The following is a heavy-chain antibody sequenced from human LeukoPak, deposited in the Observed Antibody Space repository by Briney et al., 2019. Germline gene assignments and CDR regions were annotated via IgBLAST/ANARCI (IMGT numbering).Heavy chain of an antibody. CDR2: IIPIFGTA. Sequence: GASVKVSCKASGGTFSSYAMSWVRQAPGQGLEWMGGIIPIFGTANYAQKFQGRVTITADESTSIAYMELSSLRSEDTAVYYCARQDSSGYLEYFQHWGQGTLVTVSS. CDR1: GGTFSSYA. J-gene: IGHJ1*01. D-gene: IGHD3-22*01. V-gene: IGHV1-69*13. CDR3: ARQDSSGYLEYFQH.